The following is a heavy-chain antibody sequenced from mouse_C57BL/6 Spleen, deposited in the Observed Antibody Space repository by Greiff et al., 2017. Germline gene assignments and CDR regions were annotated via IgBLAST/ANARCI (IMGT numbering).Heavy chain of an antibody. J-gene: IGHJ3*01. CDR2: INPSNGGT. V-gene: IGHV1-53*01. CDR3: ARGGPYSNYVAWFAY. D-gene: IGHD2-5*01. Sequence: QVQLQQPGTELVKPGASVKLSCKASGYTFTSYWMHWVKQRPGQGLEWIGNINPSNGGTNYNEKFKSKATLTVDKSSSTAYMQLSSLTSEDSGVYYCARGGPYSNYVAWFAYWGQGTLVTVSA. CDR1: GYTFTSYW.